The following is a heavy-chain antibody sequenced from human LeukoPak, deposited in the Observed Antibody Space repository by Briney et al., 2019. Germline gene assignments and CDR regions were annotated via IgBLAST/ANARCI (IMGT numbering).Heavy chain of an antibody. J-gene: IGHJ1*01. Sequence: GGSLRLSCAASGFTVTNNYMSWVRQAPGKGLKWVGRIRSQTAGGTTDFAAPVKGRFSISRDDSKNSLYLQMNSLTSEDTAVYYCAHGSAQYYEYWGQGTLVTVSS. CDR3: AHGSAQYYEY. CDR2: IRSQTAGGTT. CDR1: GFTVTNNY. D-gene: IGHD2-15*01. V-gene: IGHV3-15*01.